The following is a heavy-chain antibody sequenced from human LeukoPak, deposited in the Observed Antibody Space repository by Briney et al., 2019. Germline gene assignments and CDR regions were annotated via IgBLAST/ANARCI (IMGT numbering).Heavy chain of an antibody. CDR2: INWNGGST. CDR3: ARGQYYYDSSGYYTLGY. J-gene: IGHJ4*02. D-gene: IGHD3-22*01. Sequence: GGSLRLSCAASGFCLDDYGMSWVRQAPGKGLEWVSGINWNGGSTGYADSVKGRFTISRDNAKNSLYLQMNSLRAEDTALYYCARGQYYYDSSGYYTLGYWGQGTLVTVSS. CDR1: GFCLDDYG. V-gene: IGHV3-20*04.